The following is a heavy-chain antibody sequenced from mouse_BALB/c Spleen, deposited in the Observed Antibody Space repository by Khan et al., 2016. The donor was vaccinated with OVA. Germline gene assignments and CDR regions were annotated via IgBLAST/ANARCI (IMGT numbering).Heavy chain of an antibody. CDR1: GFSLSRYN. D-gene: IGHD2-14*01. J-gene: IGHJ4*01. CDR3: GRAYYRYDGYYAIDY. Sequence: QVQLKESGPGLVAPSQSLSITCTVSGFSLSRYNVNWVRQPPGKGLEWLGMIWGGGSTDYNSGFKSRLTISKDNSKSQVFLKMNSLQTDDTAMYYCGRAYYRYDGYYAIDYWGQGTSVTVSS. CDR2: IWGGGST. V-gene: IGHV2-6-4*01.